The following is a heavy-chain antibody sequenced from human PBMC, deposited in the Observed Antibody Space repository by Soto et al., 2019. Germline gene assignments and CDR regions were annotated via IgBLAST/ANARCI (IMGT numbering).Heavy chain of an antibody. CDR3: ARGLYSGWHYFDY. Sequence: EVQLVESGGGLVQPGGSLRLSCAASGFTVSSNYMSWVRQAPGKGLEWVSVTYSGGSTYYADSVKGRFTISRDNSKNTLYLKMNSLGAEDTAVYYCARGLYSGWHYFDYWGQGTLVTVSS. CDR1: GFTVSSNY. CDR2: TYSGGST. V-gene: IGHV3-66*01. D-gene: IGHD5-12*01. J-gene: IGHJ4*02.